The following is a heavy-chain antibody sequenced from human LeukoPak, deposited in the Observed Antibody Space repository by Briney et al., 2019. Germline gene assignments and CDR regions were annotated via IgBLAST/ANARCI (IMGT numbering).Heavy chain of an antibody. V-gene: IGHV3-53*01. CDR3: ARIMITFGGVIVGCDY. D-gene: IGHD3-16*02. Sequence: GVSLTLSCTPSRFTVSSNYMSWVRQSRGKGGEWVSVIYSCGSTYYADSVKGRFTLSRDNSKNTLYLQMNSLSAEDMAVYYCARIMITFGGVIVGCDYWGEGTLVTVSS. J-gene: IGHJ4*02. CDR1: RFTVSSNY. CDR2: IYSCGST.